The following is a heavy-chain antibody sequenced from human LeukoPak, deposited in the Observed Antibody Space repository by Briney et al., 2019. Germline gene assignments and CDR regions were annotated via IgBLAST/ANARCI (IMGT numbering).Heavy chain of an antibody. CDR1: GGSISSYY. CDR2: IYTSGST. V-gene: IGHV4-4*07. J-gene: IGHJ6*02. CDR3: AKYCGGDCRVGYYYYGMDV. Sequence: SETLSLTCTVSGGSISSYYWSWIRQPAGKGLEWIGRIYTSGSTNYNPSLKSRVTMSVDTSKNQFSLKLSSVTAADTAVYYCAKYCGGDCRVGYYYYGMDVWGQGTTVTVSS. D-gene: IGHD2-21*02.